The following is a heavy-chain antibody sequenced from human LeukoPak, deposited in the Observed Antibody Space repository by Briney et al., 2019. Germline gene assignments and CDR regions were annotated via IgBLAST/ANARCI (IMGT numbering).Heavy chain of an antibody. J-gene: IGHJ4*02. CDR2: ISSSSSYI. CDR1: GFTFGTYN. Sequence: GGSLRLSCAASGFTFGTYNMNWVRQAPGKGLEWVSSISSSSSYIYYADSVKGRFTISRDNAKNSLYLQMNSLRAEDTAVYYRARADYGGFDYWGQGNLGTVSS. CDR3: ARADYGGFDY. V-gene: IGHV3-21*01. D-gene: IGHD4/OR15-4a*01.